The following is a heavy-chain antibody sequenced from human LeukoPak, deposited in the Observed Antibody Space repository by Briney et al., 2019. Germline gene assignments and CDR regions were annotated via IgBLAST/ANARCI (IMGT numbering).Heavy chain of an antibody. CDR2: FSGSGGTT. V-gene: IGHV3-23*01. CDR3: ANGNRCTSPNCLGYYYFYMDV. Sequence: GGSLRLSCAASGFTFSSYAMNGVRQAPGRGLEWVSGFSGSGGTTYYADCVKGWFTISRDNSKNTLYLQMNSLRAEDTAVYYCANGNRCTSPNCLGYYYFYMDVWGKGTTVTVSS. J-gene: IGHJ6*03. D-gene: IGHD2-8*01. CDR1: GFTFSSYA.